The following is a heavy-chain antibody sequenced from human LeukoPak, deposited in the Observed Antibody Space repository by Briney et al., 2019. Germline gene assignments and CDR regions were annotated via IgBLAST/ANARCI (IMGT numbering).Heavy chain of an antibody. D-gene: IGHD5-18*01. V-gene: IGHV3-23*01. CDR3: AKVRGYSYGPTDY. CDR1: GFTFSSYA. J-gene: IGHJ4*02. Sequence: GGSLRLSCAASGFTFSSYAISWVRQAPGKGLEWVSAISGSGGSTYYADSVKGRFTISRDNSKNTLYLQMNSLRAEDTAVYYCAKVRGYSYGPTDYWGQGTLVTVSS. CDR2: ISGSGGST.